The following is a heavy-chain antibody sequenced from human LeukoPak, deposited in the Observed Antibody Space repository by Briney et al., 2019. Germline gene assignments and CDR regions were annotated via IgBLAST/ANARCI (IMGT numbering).Heavy chain of an antibody. V-gene: IGHV3-23*01. Sequence: PGGSLRLSCAASGFTFGNYAMTWVRQAPGKGLEWVSSISGSGTYYADSVKGRFTISRDNSKNTLYLQMNSLRAEDTALYYCAKHAGDYYFDYWGQGTLVTVSS. J-gene: IGHJ4*02. CDR1: GFTFGNYA. CDR2: ISGSGT. CDR3: AKHAGDYYFDY. D-gene: IGHD2-21*02.